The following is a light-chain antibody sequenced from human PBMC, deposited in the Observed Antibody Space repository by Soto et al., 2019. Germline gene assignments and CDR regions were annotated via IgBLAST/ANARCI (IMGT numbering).Light chain of an antibody. J-gene: IGKJ1*01. V-gene: IGKV3D-15*01. CDR2: GAS. CDR1: QSVGSD. Sequence: EIVMTQSPATLSVSPGERATLSCRASQSVGSDLAWYQQKPGQPPRLLIYGASSRATGIPDRFSGSGSGTDFTLTISRLEPEDFAVYYCQQYNNWPPPWTFGLGTKVDIK. CDR3: QQYNNWPPPWT.